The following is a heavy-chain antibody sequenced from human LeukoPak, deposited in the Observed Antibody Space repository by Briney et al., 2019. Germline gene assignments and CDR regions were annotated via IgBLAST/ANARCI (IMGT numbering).Heavy chain of an antibody. CDR2: INHSGST. CDR3: AREGYSFDY. J-gene: IGHJ4*02. CDR1: GGSFSGYY. D-gene: IGHD1-1*01. V-gene: IGHV4-34*01. Sequence: SSETLSLTCAVYGGSFSGYYWSWIRQPPGKGLEWIGEINHSGSTNYNPSLKSRVTISVDTSKNQFSLKLSSVTAADTAVYYCAREGYSFDYWGQGTLVTVSS.